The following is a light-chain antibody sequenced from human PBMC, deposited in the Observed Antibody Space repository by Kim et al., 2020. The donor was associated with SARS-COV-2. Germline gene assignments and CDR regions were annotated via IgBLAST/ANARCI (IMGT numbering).Light chain of an antibody. Sequence: LGQTVRITCQGDSLTNLYASWYQQTPGQAPVLVIYGKNNRPSGIPDRFSGSSSGNTASLTITGAPAEDEADYYCNSRDSSGNFVVFGGGTQLTVL. CDR3: NSRDSSGNFVV. J-gene: IGLJ2*01. V-gene: IGLV3-19*01. CDR2: GKN. CDR1: SLTNLY.